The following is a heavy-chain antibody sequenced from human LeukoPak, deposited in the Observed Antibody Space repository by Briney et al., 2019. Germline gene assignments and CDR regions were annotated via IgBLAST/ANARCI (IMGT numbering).Heavy chain of an antibody. CDR3: AKIPYGDYVLDYYYYMDV. CDR2: IRYDGSKK. CDR1: GFSVDSSD. J-gene: IGHJ6*03. Sequence: PGGSLRLSCAASGFSVDSSDMLWVRQAPGKGLEWVAFIRYDGSKKFYADSVKGRFTISRDNSKNTLYLQMYSLRAEDTAVYYCAKIPYGDYVLDYYYYMDVWGKGTTVTISS. D-gene: IGHD4-17*01. V-gene: IGHV3-30*02.